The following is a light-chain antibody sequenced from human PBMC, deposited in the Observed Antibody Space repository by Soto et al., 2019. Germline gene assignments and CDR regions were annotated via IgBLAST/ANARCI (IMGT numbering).Light chain of an antibody. V-gene: IGKV3-20*01. CDR2: DVS. CDR1: KSVSRRY. Sequence: IVLTQSPDTLSLSPGQRATLSCRASKSVSRRYLAWYQQKPGQAPILLIYDVSERASDIPDRFSGSGSGTDFTLTINRLVPEDVAVDYCQFQGSFGGGTKVEIE. J-gene: IGKJ4*01. CDR3: QFQGS.